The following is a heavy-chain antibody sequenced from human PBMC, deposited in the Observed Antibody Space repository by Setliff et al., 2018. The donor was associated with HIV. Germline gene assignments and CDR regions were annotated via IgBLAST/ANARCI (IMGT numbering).Heavy chain of an antibody. CDR2: INPKSGGT. CDR3: ARVRLGYNDLTPPRYTHYDGSD. V-gene: IGHV1-2*02. J-gene: IGHJ4*02. CDR1: GYIFTVYP. Sequence: ASVKVSCKASGYIFTVYPMHWVRQAPGQGLEWMGWINPKSGGTKYAAKFEGRVTMTWDTSISTAYMVLNRLTFDDTAVYFCARVRLGYNDLTPPRYTHYDGSDWGQGTLVTVSS. D-gene: IGHD5-12*01.